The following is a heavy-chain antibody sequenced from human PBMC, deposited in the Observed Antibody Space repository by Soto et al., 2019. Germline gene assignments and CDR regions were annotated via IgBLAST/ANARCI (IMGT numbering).Heavy chain of an antibody. CDR3: ARNAWIQLWSYYYYYGMDV. CDR2: IYYSGST. V-gene: IGHV4-61*01. CDR1: GGSVSSGSYY. D-gene: IGHD5-18*01. Sequence: SETLSLTCTVSGGSVSSGSYYWSWIRQPPGKGLEWIGYIYYSGSTNYNPSLKSRVTISVDTSKNQFSLKLSSVTAADTAVYYCARNAWIQLWSYYYYYGMDVWGQGTTVTVSS. J-gene: IGHJ6*02.